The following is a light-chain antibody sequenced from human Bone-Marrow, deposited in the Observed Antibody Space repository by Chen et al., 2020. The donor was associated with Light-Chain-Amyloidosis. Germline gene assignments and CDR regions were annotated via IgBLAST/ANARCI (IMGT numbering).Light chain of an antibody. J-gene: IGLJ2*01. CDR3: QSADSSGTYEVI. CDR1: DLPTKY. Sequence: SYELTQPPSVSVSPGQTARITCSGDDLPTKYAYWYQQQPGQAPVLVIHRDTERHSGISERFSGSSSGTTATLTISRVQAEDEADYHCQSADSSGTYEVIFGGGTKLTVL. V-gene: IGLV3-25*03. CDR2: RDT.